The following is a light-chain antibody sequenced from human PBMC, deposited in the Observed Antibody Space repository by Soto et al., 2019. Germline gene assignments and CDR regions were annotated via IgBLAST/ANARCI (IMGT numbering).Light chain of an antibody. V-gene: IGLV2-14*03. J-gene: IGLJ1*01. CDR3: SSYTSSTTFV. CDR2: DVT. CDR1: SSYVGGYNY. Sequence: SVLTQPASVSGSPGQSITISCSGTSSYVGGYNYVSWYQQHPGKAPKLMISDVTNRPSGVSNRFSGSKSGNTASLTISGLQAEDEAEYYCSSYTSSTTFVFGTGNKVTVL.